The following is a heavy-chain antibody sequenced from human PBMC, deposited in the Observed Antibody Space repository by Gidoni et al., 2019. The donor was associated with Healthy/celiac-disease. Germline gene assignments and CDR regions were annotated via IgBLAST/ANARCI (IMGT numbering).Heavy chain of an antibody. CDR1: GGSFSGYY. CDR2: INHSGST. J-gene: IGHJ4*02. V-gene: IGHV4-34*01. Sequence: QVQLQQWGAGLLKPSETLSLTCAVDGGSFSGYYWNWIRQPPGKGLEWIGEINHSGSTNYNPALKSRVTISVDTSKNQFSLKLSSVTAADTAVYYCARQYYYGSGSFDYWGQGTLVTVSS. CDR3: ARQYYYGSGSFDY. D-gene: IGHD3-10*01.